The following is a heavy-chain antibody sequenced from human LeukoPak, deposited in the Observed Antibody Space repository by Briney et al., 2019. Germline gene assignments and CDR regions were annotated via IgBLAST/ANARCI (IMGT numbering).Heavy chain of an antibody. CDR3: AGRWELLDY. J-gene: IGHJ4*02. D-gene: IGHD1-26*01. V-gene: IGHV3-23*01. CDR1: GFTFSSYA. Sequence: PGGSLRLSCAASGFTFSSYAMSWVRQAPGKGLEWVSAISGSGDSTYYGDSVKGRFTISRDNSKNTLYLQMNSLRAEDTAVYYCAGRWELLDYWGQGTLVTVSS. CDR2: ISGSGDST.